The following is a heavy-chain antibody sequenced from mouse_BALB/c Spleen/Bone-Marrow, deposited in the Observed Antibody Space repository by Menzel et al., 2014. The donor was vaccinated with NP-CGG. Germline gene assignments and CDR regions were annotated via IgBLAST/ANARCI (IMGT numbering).Heavy chain of an antibody. CDR3: ARRFGNSPRDSAMVN. Sequence: VHVKQSGADLVKPGASVKLSCTASGFNIKDTYIHWVKQRPEQGLEWIGRVDPANGNTKYAPKFQGKATITADTSSNTAYLRLSSLTSEDTAVYYCARRFGNSPRDSAMVNWGRGTSVTVSS. CDR1: GFNIKDTY. J-gene: IGHJ4*01. CDR2: VDPANGNT. V-gene: IGHV14-3*02. D-gene: IGHD2-1*01.